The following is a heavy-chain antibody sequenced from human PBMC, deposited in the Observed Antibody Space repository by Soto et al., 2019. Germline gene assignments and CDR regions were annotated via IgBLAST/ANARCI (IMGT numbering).Heavy chain of an antibody. CDR2: ISAYNGNT. Sequence: ASVKVSCKASGYTFTSYGISWVRQAPGQGLEWMGWISAYNGNTNYAQKLQGRVNMTTDTSTSTAYMELRSLRSDDTAVDYCARDSPPGSYGDYVGGADAFDIWGQGTMVTVSS. V-gene: IGHV1-18*01. CDR3: ARDSPPGSYGDYVGGADAFDI. CDR1: GYTFTSYG. J-gene: IGHJ3*02. D-gene: IGHD4-17*01.